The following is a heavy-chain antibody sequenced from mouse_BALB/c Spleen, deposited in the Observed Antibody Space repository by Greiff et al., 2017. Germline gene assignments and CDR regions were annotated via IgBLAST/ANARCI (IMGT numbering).Heavy chain of an antibody. D-gene: IGHD2-1*01. CDR2: IWSGGST. Sequence: QVQLQQSGPGLVQPSQSLSITCTVSGFSLTSYGVHWVRQSPGKGLEWLGVIWSGGSTDYNAAFISRLSISKDNSKSQVFFKMNSLQANDTAIYYCATYGNPLYAMDYWGQGTSVTVSS. CDR3: ATYGNPLYAMDY. CDR1: GFSLTSYG. J-gene: IGHJ4*01. V-gene: IGHV2-2*02.